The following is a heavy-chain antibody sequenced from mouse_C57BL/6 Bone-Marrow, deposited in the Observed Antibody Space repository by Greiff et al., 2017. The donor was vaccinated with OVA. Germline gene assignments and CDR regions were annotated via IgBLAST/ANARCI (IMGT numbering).Heavy chain of an antibody. CDR1: GFTFSSYG. J-gene: IGHJ1*03. D-gene: IGHD2-12*01. V-gene: IGHV5-6*01. Sequence: EVQLQESGGDLVKPGGSLKLSCAASGFTFSSYGMSWVRQTPDQRLEWVATISSGGSYTYYPDSVKGRVTISRDNATNTLYLQMSSLKSEETAMYYCARGEGSNDGYFDVWGTGTTVTVSS. CDR3: ARGEGSNDGYFDV. CDR2: ISSGGSYT.